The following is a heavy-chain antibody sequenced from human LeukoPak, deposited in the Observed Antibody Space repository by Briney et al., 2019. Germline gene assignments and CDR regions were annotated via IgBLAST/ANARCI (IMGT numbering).Heavy chain of an antibody. D-gene: IGHD2-21*01. Sequence: ASVKVSCKASGYTFTGYYMHWVRQAPGQGLEWMGWINPNSGGTNYEQKLQGRVTMTTDTSTSTAYMELRSLRSDDTAVYYCARGSVAGPFDYWGQGTLVTVSS. CDR2: INPNSGGT. V-gene: IGHV1-2*02. CDR3: ARGSVAGPFDY. CDR1: GYTFTGYY. J-gene: IGHJ4*02.